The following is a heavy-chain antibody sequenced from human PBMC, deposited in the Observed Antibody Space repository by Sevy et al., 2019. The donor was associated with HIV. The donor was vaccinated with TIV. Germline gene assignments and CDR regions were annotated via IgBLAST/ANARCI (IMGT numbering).Heavy chain of an antibody. J-gene: IGHJ1*01. CDR3: AREDGSRQYFQY. D-gene: IGHD6-13*01. CDR2: ISNSGSII. Sequence: GESLKISCVASGFTFSSYEMNWVRQAPRKGLEWVSHISNSGSIIYYEDSVKGRFTISRDNAKNSLYLQMNSLRAEDTAVYYCAREDGSRQYFQYWGQGTLVTVSS. CDR1: GFTFSSYE. V-gene: IGHV3-48*03.